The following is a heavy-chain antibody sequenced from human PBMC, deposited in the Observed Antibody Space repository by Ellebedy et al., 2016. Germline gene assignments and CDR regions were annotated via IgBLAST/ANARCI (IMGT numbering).Heavy chain of an antibody. Sequence: GGSLRLSCAASGFTFSSYGMHWVRQAPGKGLEWVSAVSGRGDSTSYADSVKGRFTISRDNTRNTLDLQIKRLRGDDTAVYYCAKGSGSSYFFDYWGQGTLVTVSS. CDR3: AKGSGSSYFFDY. D-gene: IGHD1-26*01. CDR2: VSGRGDST. V-gene: IGHV3-23*01. CDR1: GFTFSSYG. J-gene: IGHJ4*02.